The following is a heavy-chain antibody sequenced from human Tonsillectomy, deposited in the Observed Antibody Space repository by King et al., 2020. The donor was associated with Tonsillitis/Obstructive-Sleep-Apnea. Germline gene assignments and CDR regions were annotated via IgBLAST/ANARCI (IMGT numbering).Heavy chain of an antibody. Sequence: VQLVESGGGVVQPGGSLRLSCAASGFTFDDYAMHWVRQAPGKGLEWVSLISGDGGSTYYADSVKGRFTISRDNSKNSLYLQMNSLRTEDTALYYCAKDKESSSFGAMVFYYYYYYMDVWGKGTTVTVSS. CDR1: GFTFDDYA. V-gene: IGHV3-43*02. CDR2: ISGDGGST. CDR3: AKDKESSSFGAMVFYYYYYYMDV. J-gene: IGHJ6*03. D-gene: IGHD6-13*01.